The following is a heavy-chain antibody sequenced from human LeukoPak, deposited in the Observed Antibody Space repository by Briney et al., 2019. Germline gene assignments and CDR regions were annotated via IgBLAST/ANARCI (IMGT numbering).Heavy chain of an antibody. CDR3: ARAFKQWPTLGAFDI. V-gene: IGHV4-4*02. Sequence: SETLSLTCAVSGGSISSSNWWSWVRQPPGKGLEWIGEIYHSGSTNYNPSLKSRVTISVDKSKNQFSLKLSSVTAADTAVYYCARAFKQWPTLGAFDIWGQGTMVTVSS. D-gene: IGHD6-19*01. CDR2: IYHSGST. J-gene: IGHJ3*02. CDR1: GGSISSSNW.